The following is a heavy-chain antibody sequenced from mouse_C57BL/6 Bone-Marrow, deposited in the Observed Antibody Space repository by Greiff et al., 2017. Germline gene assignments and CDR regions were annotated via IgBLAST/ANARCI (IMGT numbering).Heavy chain of an antibody. V-gene: IGHV1-55*01. CDR1: GYTFTSSW. J-gene: IGHJ3*01. D-gene: IGHD2-12*01. CDR2: IYPGSGST. Sequence: VQLQQPGAELVKPGASVKMSCKASGYTFTSSWITWVKQRPGQGLEWIGDIYPGSGSTNYNEKVKGKGTLTVATSSSTAYMQRSSLTSEDSAVYYCARGTGVTPFAYWGQGTLVTVSA. CDR3: ARGTGVTPFAY.